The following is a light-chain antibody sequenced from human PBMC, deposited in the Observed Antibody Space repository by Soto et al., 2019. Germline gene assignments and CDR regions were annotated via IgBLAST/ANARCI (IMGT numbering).Light chain of an antibody. J-gene: IGKJ1*01. V-gene: IGKV1-5*01. CDR3: QQYNSYSRT. Sequence: DIQMTQSPSSLSASVGDRVTITCRASQGIANYLAWYQQKPGKVPKLLIYDASSLESGVPSRFSGGGSGTEFTLTISSLQPDDFATYYCQQYNSYSRTFGQGTKVEIK. CDR2: DAS. CDR1: QGIANY.